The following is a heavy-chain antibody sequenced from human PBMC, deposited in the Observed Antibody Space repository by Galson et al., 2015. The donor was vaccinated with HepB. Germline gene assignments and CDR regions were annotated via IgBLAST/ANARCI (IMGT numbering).Heavy chain of an antibody. CDR3: TRDRCSGGSCYSAYYYYGMDV. V-gene: IGHV3-49*03. CDR1: GFTFGDYA. J-gene: IGHJ6*02. Sequence: SLRLSCAASGFTFGDYAMSWFRQAPGKGLEWVGFIRSKAYGGTTEYAASVKGRFTISRDDSKSIAYLQMNSLKTEDTAVYYCTRDRCSGGSCYSAYYYYGMDVWGQGTTVTVSS. CDR2: IRSKAYGGTT. D-gene: IGHD2-15*01.